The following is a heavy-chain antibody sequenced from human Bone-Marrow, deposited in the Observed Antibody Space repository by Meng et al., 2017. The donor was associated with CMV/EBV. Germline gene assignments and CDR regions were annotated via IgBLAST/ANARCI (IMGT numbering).Heavy chain of an antibody. Sequence: ASVKVSCKASGYTFTGYYMHWVRQAPGQGLEWMGWINPNSGGTNYAQKFQGRVTMTRDTSISTAYMELSRLRSDDTAVYYCATTYYYDSSALLLPKNWGQGTLVTVSS. CDR3: ATTYYYDSSALLLPKN. V-gene: IGHV1-2*02. CDR1: GYTFTGYY. CDR2: INPNSGGT. J-gene: IGHJ4*02. D-gene: IGHD3-22*01.